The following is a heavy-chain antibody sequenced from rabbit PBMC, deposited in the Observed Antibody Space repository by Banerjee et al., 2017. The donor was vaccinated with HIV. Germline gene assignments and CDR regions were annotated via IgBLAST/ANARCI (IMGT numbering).Heavy chain of an antibody. CDR1: GFDFSSYY. D-gene: IGHD1-1*01. J-gene: IGHJ6*01. CDR3: ARDTSSSFSSYGMDL. Sequence: QSLEESGGDLVQPGASLTLTCTASGFDFSSYYMCWVRQAPGKGLEWIGCIYTGSGSIWYASWAKGRFTISKTSSTTVTLQMTRLTAADTATYFCARDTSSSFSSYGMDLWGQGTLVTVS. CDR2: IYTGSGSI. V-gene: IGHV1S40*01.